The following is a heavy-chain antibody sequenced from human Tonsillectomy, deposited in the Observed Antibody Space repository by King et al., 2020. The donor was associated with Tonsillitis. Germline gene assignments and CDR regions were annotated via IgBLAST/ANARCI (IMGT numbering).Heavy chain of an antibody. Sequence: VQLVESGGGLVQPGGSLRLSCSASGFTFSSYAMHWVRQAPGKGLEYVSAISTYGGSTYYADSVKGRFTISRDNSKNTLNLQMSSLRAEDTALYYCVKLRGYGEGMLAFPHWGQGTLVTVSS. D-gene: IGHD4-17*01. CDR3: VKLRGYGEGMLAFPH. V-gene: IGHV3-64D*06. CDR2: ISTYGGST. J-gene: IGHJ1*01. CDR1: GFTFSSYA.